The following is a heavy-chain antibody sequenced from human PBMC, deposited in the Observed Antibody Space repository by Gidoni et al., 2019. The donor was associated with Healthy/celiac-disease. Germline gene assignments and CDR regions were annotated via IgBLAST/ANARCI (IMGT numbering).Heavy chain of an antibody. CDR3: ARGPTVTTLHRLNWFDP. CDR2: INPNSGGT. CDR1: GYTFTGSY. D-gene: IGHD4-17*01. Sequence: QVQLVQSGAEVKKPGASVKVSCKASGYTFTGSYMHWVRQAPGQGLEWMGRINPNSGGTNYAQKFQGRVTMTRDTSISTAYMELSRLRSDDTAVYYCARGPTVTTLHRLNWFDPWGQGTLVTVSS. J-gene: IGHJ5*02. V-gene: IGHV1-2*06.